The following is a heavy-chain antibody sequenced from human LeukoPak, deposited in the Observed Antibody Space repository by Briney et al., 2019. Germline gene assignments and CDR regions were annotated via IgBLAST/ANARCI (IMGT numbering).Heavy chain of an antibody. V-gene: IGHV4-34*01. CDR3: ARGKYYYGSGSYSD. D-gene: IGHD3-10*01. J-gene: IGHJ4*02. CDR2: INHSGST. Sequence: SETLSLTCAVYGGSFSGYYWSWIRQPPGKGLEWIGEINHSGSTNYNPSLKSRVTISVDTSKNQFSLKLSSVTAADTAVYYCARGKYYYGSGSYSDRGQGTLVTVSS. CDR1: GGSFSGYY.